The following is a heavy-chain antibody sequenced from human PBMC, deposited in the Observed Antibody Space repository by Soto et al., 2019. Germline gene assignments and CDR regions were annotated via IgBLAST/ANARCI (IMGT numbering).Heavy chain of an antibody. Sequence: SETLSLTCTVSGGSISSYYWSWIRQPPGKGLEWIGYIYYSGSTNYNPSLKSRVTISVDTSKDQFSLKLSSVTAADTAVYYCARDPPGYGSDAWGQGXLVTVYS. CDR1: GGSISSYY. D-gene: IGHD5-12*01. V-gene: IGHV4-59*01. CDR2: IYYSGST. CDR3: ARDPPGYGSDA. J-gene: IGHJ4*02.